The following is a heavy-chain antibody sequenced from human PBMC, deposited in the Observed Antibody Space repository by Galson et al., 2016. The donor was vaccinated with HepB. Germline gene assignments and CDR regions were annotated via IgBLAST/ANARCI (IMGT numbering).Heavy chain of an antibody. CDR3: ARYDYGCVDV. Sequence: ETLSLTCAVSGASISSSSYYWGWIRPPPGKGLEWIGSVDNSGGTYYSASLKSRLTISVDASQKQYSLKLNSVTATDTAVYYCARYDYGCVDVWGQGTTVTVSS. D-gene: IGHD4-17*01. CDR2: VDNSGGT. J-gene: IGHJ6*02. V-gene: IGHV4-39*01. CDR1: GASISSSSYY.